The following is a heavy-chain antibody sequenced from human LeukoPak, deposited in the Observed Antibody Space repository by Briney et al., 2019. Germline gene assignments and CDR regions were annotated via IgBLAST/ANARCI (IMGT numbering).Heavy chain of an antibody. Sequence: GESLKISCKGSGYSFTSYWIGWVRQMPGKGLEWMGIIYPGDSDNRYSPSFQGQVTISADKSISTAYLQWSSLKASDAAMYYCARRSLRYYDSSGYYYFDYWGQGTLVTVSS. CDR1: GYSFTSYW. D-gene: IGHD3-22*01. CDR2: IYPGDSDN. V-gene: IGHV5-51*01. CDR3: ARRSLRYYDSSGYYYFDY. J-gene: IGHJ4*02.